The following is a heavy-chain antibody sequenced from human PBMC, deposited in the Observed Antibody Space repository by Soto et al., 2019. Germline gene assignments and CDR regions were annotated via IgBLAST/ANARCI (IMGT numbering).Heavy chain of an antibody. CDR3: TQGDYVGFWSGFDY. D-gene: IGHD3-3*01. Sequence: GSLRLSCAASGFTFSSYWMSWARQAPGKGLEWVANIKQDGSEKYYVDSVKGRFTISRDNAKNSLYLQMNNLRAEDTAVYYCTQGDYVGFWSGFDYWGQGTKVTVYS. J-gene: IGHJ4*02. V-gene: IGHV3-7*01. CDR2: IKQDGSEK. CDR1: GFTFSSYW.